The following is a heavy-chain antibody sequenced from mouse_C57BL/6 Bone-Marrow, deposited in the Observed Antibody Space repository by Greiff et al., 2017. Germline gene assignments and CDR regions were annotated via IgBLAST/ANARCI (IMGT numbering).Heavy chain of an antibody. Sequence: VQLQQSGAELVRPGASVKLSCTASGFTIKDDYIHWVKQRPEQGLEWIGWIDPEIGDTEYASKFKGKATITSDTSSNTAYLQLSSLTSEDTAVYYCSSFDGNYFDCWGQGTPLTVAS. J-gene: IGHJ2*01. CDR1: GFTIKDDY. D-gene: IGHD2-3*01. CDR3: SSFDGNYFDC. V-gene: IGHV14-4*01. CDR2: IDPEIGDT.